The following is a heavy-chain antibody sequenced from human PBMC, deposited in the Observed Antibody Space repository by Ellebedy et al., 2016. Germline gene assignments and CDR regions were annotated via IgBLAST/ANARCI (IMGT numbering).Heavy chain of an antibody. J-gene: IGHJ6*02. CDR2: ISYDGSNK. CDR3: ASLGGITMVRGVLLGDGMDV. CDR1: GFTFSSYA. Sequence: GESLKISCAASGFTFSSYAMHWVRQAPGKGLEWVAVISYDGSNKYYADSVKGRFTISRDNSKNTLYLQMNSLRAEDTAVYYCASLGGITMVRGVLLGDGMDVWGQGTTVTVSS. D-gene: IGHD3-10*01. V-gene: IGHV3-30-3*01.